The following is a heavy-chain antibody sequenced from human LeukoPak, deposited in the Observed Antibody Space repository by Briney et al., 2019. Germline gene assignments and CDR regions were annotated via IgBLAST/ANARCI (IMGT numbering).Heavy chain of an antibody. CDR1: GFTFSSYS. D-gene: IGHD1-7*01. CDR3: ARDHGVTGTTYDY. CDR2: ISSSSSYI. Sequence: PGGSLRLSCAASGFTFSSYSMNWVRQAPGKGLEWVSSISSSSSYIYYADSVKGRFTISRDSAKNSLYLQMNSLRAEDTAVYYCARDHGVTGTTYDYWGQGTLVTVSS. V-gene: IGHV3-21*01. J-gene: IGHJ4*02.